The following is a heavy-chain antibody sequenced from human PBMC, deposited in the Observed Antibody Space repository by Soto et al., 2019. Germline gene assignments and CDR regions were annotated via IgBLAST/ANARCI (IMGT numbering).Heavy chain of an antibody. Sequence: QVHLVQSGVEVKTPGASVKVSCQASGYTFFTYDISWVRQAPGQGIEGMGWISTYSGDTKYAQKFQGRVTMTTDTSTTTAYLELRSLRSDDTAVYYCARHHGPTTSEKWFDPWGQGTLVTVSS. J-gene: IGHJ5*02. CDR1: GYTFFTYD. CDR3: ARHHGPTTSEKWFDP. D-gene: IGHD5-12*01. CDR2: ISTYSGDT. V-gene: IGHV1-18*01.